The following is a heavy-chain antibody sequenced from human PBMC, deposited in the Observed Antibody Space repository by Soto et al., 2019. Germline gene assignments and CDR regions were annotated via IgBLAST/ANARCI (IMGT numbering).Heavy chain of an antibody. D-gene: IGHD3-22*01. J-gene: IGHJ4*02. CDR2: ISYDGSDK. CDR1: GFTFSSYA. V-gene: IGHV3-30-3*01. Sequence: PGGSLRLSCAASGFTFSSYAMHWVRQAPGKGLVWVALISYDGSDKDYADSVKGRFTISRDNSRNTLFLQMNSLRAEDTAVYYCARDYYKYYDSSGYYRSPAYWGQGTLVTVSS. CDR3: ARDYYKYYDSSGYYRSPAY.